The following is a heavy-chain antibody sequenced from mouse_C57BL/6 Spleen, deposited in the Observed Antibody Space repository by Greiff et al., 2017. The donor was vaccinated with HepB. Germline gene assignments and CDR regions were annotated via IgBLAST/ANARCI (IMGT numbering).Heavy chain of an antibody. CDR2: IDPETGGT. D-gene: IGHD2-10*02. Sequence: QVHVKQSGAELVRPGASVTLSCKASGYTFTDYEMHWVKQTPVHGLEWIGAIDPETGGTAYNQKFKGQAILTADKSSSTAYMELRSLTSEDSAVYYCTRAYGNYVDYWGHGTTLTVSS. CDR3: TRAYGNYVDY. V-gene: IGHV1-15*01. J-gene: IGHJ2*01. CDR1: GYTFTDYE.